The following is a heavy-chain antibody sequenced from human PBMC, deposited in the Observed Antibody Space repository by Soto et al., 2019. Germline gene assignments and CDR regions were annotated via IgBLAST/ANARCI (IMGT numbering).Heavy chain of an antibody. CDR3: AGGGYCTSTSCYLNWFDP. CDR1: GFTFSSYA. V-gene: IGHV3-30-3*01. Sequence: QVQLVESGGGVVQPGRSLRLSCAASGFTFSSYAMHWVHEAPGKGLEWVAVISYDGSNKYYADSVKGRFTISRDNPKNPLYLQMNRLRAEDTAVYYCAGGGYCTSTSCYLNWFDPWGQGTLVSVSS. D-gene: IGHD2-2*01. CDR2: ISYDGSNK. J-gene: IGHJ5*02.